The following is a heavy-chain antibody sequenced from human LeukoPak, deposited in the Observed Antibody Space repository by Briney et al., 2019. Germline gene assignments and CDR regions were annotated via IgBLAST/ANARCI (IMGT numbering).Heavy chain of an antibody. CDR2: ISAYNGNT. CDR1: GYTFTSYG. CDR3: ARCYSPRSSIRPIYYYYYGMDV. J-gene: IGHJ6*02. D-gene: IGHD3-10*01. Sequence: ASVKVSCKASGYTFTSYGISWVRQAPGQGLEWMGWISAYNGNTNYAQKLQGRVTMTTDTSTSTAYMELRSLRSDDTAVYYCARCYSPRSSIRPIYYYYYGMDVWGQGTTVTVSS. V-gene: IGHV1-18*01.